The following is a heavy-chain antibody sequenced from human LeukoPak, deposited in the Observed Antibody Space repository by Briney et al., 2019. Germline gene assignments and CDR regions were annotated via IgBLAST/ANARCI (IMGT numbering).Heavy chain of an antibody. D-gene: IGHD5-18*01. CDR1: GFTFRSYW. CDR3: ASIFSSGYSYFDY. J-gene: IGHJ4*02. V-gene: IGHV3-7*01. Sequence: GGSLRLSCAASGFTFRSYWMSWVRQAPGKGLEWVANIKQGGSEKYYVDSVKGRFTISRDDAKNTLYLQMNSLRAEDTAVYYCASIFSSGYSYFDYWGQGTLVTVSS. CDR2: IKQGGSEK.